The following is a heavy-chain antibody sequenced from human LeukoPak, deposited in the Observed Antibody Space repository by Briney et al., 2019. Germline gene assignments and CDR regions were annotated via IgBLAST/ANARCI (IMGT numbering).Heavy chain of an antibody. D-gene: IGHD3-10*02. J-gene: IGHJ3*02. CDR1: GFTFSSYE. CDR3: ARRVRGVIGAFDI. Sequence: GSLRLSCAASGFTFSSYEMNWIRQPPGKGLEWIGEINHSGSTNYNPSLKSRVTISVDTSKNQFSLKLSSVTAADTAVYYCARRVRGVIGAFDIWGQGTMVTVSS. CDR2: INHSGST. V-gene: IGHV4-34*01.